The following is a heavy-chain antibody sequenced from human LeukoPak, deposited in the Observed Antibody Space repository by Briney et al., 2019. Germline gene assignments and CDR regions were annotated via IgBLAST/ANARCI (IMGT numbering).Heavy chain of an antibody. Sequence: PETPCPSCTVSGGSISSPSYSWGWIRQPPGKGLEWIGSFYYSDTTYYNPSFKSRVTISVDASKNQFSLKLSSVTAADTAVYYCARHTYSGYHDYWGQGTLVIVSS. J-gene: IGHJ4*01. D-gene: IGHD3-10*01. V-gene: IGHV4-39*01. CDR3: ARHTYSGYHDY. CDR1: GGSISSPSYS. CDR2: FYYSDTT.